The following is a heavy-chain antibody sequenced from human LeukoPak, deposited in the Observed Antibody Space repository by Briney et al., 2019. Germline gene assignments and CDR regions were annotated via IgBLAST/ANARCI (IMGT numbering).Heavy chain of an antibody. Sequence: SETLSLTCAVSGGSISSSTYYWAWIRQPPGKGLERIGTIYYSGSTYHNPSLKSRVTMSVDTSRNQFSLKLSSVDAADTAVYYCARVIPMVRGVSTWGQGTLVTVSS. D-gene: IGHD3-10*01. J-gene: IGHJ5*02. CDR1: GGSISSSTYY. V-gene: IGHV4-39*01. CDR2: IYYSGST. CDR3: ARVIPMVRGVST.